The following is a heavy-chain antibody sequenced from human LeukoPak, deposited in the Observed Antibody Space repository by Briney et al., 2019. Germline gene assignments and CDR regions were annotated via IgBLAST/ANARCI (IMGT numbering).Heavy chain of an antibody. V-gene: IGHV4-59*01. CDR1: GGSISSYY. CDR2: IYYSGST. Sequence: SETLSLTCTDSGGSISSYYWSWIRQPPGKGLEWIGYIYYSGSTNYNPSLKSRVTISVDTSKNQFSLKLSSVTAADTAVYYCARDSPSTGAFDIWGQGTMVTVSS. J-gene: IGHJ3*02. CDR3: ARDSPSTGAFDI.